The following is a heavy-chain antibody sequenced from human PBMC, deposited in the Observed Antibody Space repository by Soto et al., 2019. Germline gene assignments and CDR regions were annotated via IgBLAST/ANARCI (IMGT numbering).Heavy chain of an antibody. V-gene: IGHV3-23*01. CDR1: GFTFSSYA. Sequence: EVQLLESGGGLVQPGGSLRLSCAASGFTFSSYAMSWVRQAPGKGLEWVSAISGSGGSTYYADSVKGRFTISRDNSKNTLYLQMSSVRDEDTGVYYCAKEGGGGWFAFDYCGQGTLVSVAS. D-gene: IGHD3-10*01. CDR3: AKEGGGGWFAFDY. CDR2: ISGSGGST. J-gene: IGHJ4*02.